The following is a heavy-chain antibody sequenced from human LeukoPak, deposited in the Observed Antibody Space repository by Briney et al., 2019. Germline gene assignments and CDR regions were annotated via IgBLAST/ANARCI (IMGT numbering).Heavy chain of an antibody. V-gene: IGHV3-30-3*01. CDR1: GFTFSSYA. D-gene: IGHD3-16*02. CDR3: ARADYDYVWGSYRLFDY. Sequence: GGSLRLSCAASGFTFSSYAMHWVRQAPGKGLEWVAVISYDGSNKYYADSVKGRFTISRDNSKNTLYLQMSSLRAEDTAVYYCARADYDYVWGSYRLFDYWGQGTLVTVSS. J-gene: IGHJ4*02. CDR2: ISYDGSNK.